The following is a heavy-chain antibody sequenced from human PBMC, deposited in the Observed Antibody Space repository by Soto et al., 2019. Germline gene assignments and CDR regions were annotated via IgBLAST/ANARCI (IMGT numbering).Heavy chain of an antibody. V-gene: IGHV3-15*01. D-gene: IGHD3-16*01. CDR3: TTDWGSGTHYALAFDV. CDR1: GFAFKYAR. J-gene: IGHJ3*01. CDR2: IRSNIDGATT. Sequence: GGSLRLSCAASGFAFKYARMTWVRQAPGKGLEWVGHIRSNIDGATTAYAAPVKGRFTISRDESKNTVDLQMNSLITEDTAVYYCTTDWGSGTHYALAFDVWGQGTMVTVSS.